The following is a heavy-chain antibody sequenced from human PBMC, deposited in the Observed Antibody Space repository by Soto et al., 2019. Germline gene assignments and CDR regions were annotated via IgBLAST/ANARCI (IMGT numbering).Heavy chain of an antibody. J-gene: IGHJ4*02. D-gene: IGHD3-22*01. CDR2: ISGSGGST. CDR1: GFTFSSYA. CDR3: AKAGGGYYDSSGYYSNYFDY. V-gene: IGHV3-23*01. Sequence: EVQLLESGGGLVQPGGSLRLSCAASGFTFSSYAMSWVRQAPGKGLEWVSAISGSGGSTYYADSVKGRFTISRDNSKNTLYLQMNSLRGEDTAVYYCAKAGGGYYDSSGYYSNYFDYWGQGTLVTVSS.